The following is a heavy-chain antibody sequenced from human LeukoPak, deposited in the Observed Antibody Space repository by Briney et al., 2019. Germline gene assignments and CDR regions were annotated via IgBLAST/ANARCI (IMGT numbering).Heavy chain of an antibody. CDR2: LSSSGSTI. CDR3: ASSYYYGICYFDY. D-gene: IGHD3-10*01. Sequence: GRSLRLSCAASGFPFSSYEMNWVRQAPGKGLEWASYLSSSGSTIYYADSVKGRFTISRDNAKNSLYLQMNSLRAEDKAVYYCASSYYYGICYFDYWGQGTLVTVSS. V-gene: IGHV3-48*03. CDR1: GFPFSSYE. J-gene: IGHJ4*02.